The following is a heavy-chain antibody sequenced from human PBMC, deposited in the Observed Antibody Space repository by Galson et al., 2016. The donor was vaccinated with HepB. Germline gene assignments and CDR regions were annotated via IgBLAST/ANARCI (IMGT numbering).Heavy chain of an antibody. CDR2: ISSGGTYI. CDR3: ARGKEWEDAFDI. V-gene: IGHV3-21*01. Sequence: SLRLSCAASGFTFSSYSVNWVRQAPGKGLEWVSSISSGGTYIYYADSVKGRFTISRDNAKRSLYLQMNSLRAEDTAVYYCARGKEWEDAFDIWGQGTMVTVSS. D-gene: IGHD1-26*01. J-gene: IGHJ3*02. CDR1: GFTFSSYS.